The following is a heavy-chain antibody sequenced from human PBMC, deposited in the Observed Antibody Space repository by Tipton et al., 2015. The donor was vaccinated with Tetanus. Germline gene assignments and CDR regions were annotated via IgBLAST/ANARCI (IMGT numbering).Heavy chain of an antibody. CDR2: IYYSGST. CDR1: GGSISSSSYY. J-gene: IGHJ5*02. Sequence: TLSLTCTVSGGSISSSSYYWGWIRQPPGKGLEWIGSIYYSGSTYYNPSLKSRVTISVDTSKNQFSLKLSSVTAADTAVCYCARQGDIVVVPALNWFDPWGQGTLVTVSS. D-gene: IGHD2-2*01. V-gene: IGHV4-39*01. CDR3: ARQGDIVVVPALNWFDP.